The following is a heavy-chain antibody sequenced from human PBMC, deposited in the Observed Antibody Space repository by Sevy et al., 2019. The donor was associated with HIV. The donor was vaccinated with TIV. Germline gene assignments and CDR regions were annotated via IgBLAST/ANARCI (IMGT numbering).Heavy chain of an antibody. V-gene: IGHV3-30*14. J-gene: IGHJ4*02. CDR2: ISYDGVIK. CDR3: AREAGYSTGWSPGNY. Sequence: GGSLRLSCAASGFTFSSHAMHWVRQAPGKGLEWVALISYDGVIKYYAESAKGRFTISRDNSKNTLYLQMNSLRADDTAVYYCAREAGYSTGWSPGNYWGQGTLVTVSS. D-gene: IGHD6-19*01. CDR1: GFTFSSHA.